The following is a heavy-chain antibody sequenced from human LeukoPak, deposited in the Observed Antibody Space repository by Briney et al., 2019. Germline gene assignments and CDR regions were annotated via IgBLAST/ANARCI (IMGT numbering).Heavy chain of an antibody. CDR3: AERGITMIGGV. CDR1: GFTFSSYE. Sequence: PGGSLRLSCAASGFTFSSYEMNWVRQAPGKGLEWVSHISSSGSTIYYADSVKGRFTISRDNAKNSLYLQMNSLRAEDTAVYYCAERGITMIGGVWGKGTTVTISS. V-gene: IGHV3-48*03. D-gene: IGHD3-10*02. CDR2: ISSSGSTI. J-gene: IGHJ6*04.